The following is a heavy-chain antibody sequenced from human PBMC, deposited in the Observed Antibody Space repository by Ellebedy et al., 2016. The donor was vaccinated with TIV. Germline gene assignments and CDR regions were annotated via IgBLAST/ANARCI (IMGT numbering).Heavy chain of an antibody. J-gene: IGHJ6*02. CDR2: INNDGSST. D-gene: IGHD6-19*01. CDR1: GFTFSTYW. V-gene: IGHV3-74*01. Sequence: GGSLRLSCAASGFTFSTYWMNWVRQAPGKGLVWVSRINNDGSSTNYADSVKGRFTISRDNAKNTLYLQMNSLKTEDTAVYYCARHPSVAGPGDVWGQGTTVTVSS. CDR3: ARHPSVAGPGDV.